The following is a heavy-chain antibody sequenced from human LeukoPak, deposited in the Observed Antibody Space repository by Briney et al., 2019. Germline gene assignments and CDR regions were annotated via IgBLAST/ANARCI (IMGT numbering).Heavy chain of an antibody. CDR2: MNPKSGNT. Sequence: ASVKVSCKASGYTFTSYDINWVRQATGQGLEWMGWMNPKSGNTGYAQKFQGRVTMTRNTSISTAYMELSSLRSEDTAVYYCARLYYYDSSGYWSGVLFDYWGQGTLVTVSS. CDR1: GYTFTSYD. J-gene: IGHJ4*02. V-gene: IGHV1-8*01. D-gene: IGHD3-22*01. CDR3: ARLYYYDSSGYWSGVLFDY.